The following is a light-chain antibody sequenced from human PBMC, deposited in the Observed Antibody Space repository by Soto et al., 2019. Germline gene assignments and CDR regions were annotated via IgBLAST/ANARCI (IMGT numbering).Light chain of an antibody. CDR3: SSYTSSITLVV. V-gene: IGLV2-14*03. J-gene: IGLJ3*02. CDR2: DVT. CDR1: SSDVGSYNY. Sequence: QSALTQPASVSGSPGQSITLSCTGTSSDVGSYNYVSWFQQHPGKAPKLMIYDVTNRPSGVSNRFSGSKSGNTASLTISGLQAEDEADYYCSSYTSSITLVVFGGGTKVTVL.